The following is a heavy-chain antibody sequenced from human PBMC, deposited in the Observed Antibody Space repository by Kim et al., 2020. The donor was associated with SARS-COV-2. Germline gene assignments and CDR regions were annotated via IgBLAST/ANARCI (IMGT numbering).Heavy chain of an antibody. J-gene: IGHJ3*02. D-gene: IGHD3-22*01. CDR3: ASADYYDSSGPQHDAFDI. Sequence: SETLSLTCTVSGGSISSSSYYWGWIRQPPGKGLEWIGSIYYSGSTYYNPSLKSRVTISVDTSKNQFSLKLSSVTAADTAVYYCASADYYDSSGPQHDAFDIWGQGTMVTVSS. V-gene: IGHV4-39*01. CDR2: IYYSGST. CDR1: GGSISSSSYY.